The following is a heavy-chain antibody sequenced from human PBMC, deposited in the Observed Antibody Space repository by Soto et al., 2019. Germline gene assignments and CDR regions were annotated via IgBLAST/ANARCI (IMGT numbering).Heavy chain of an antibody. CDR3: VTPLVGEDYSDSSGYYGPRSDY. Sequence: GGSLRLSCSASGLSFRSYAMYWVRQAPGKGLEYVSAISSNGRSTYYADSVKGRFTISRDNSKNTVYLQMSSLRAEDTAVYYCVTPLVGEDYSDSSGYYGPRSDYWGQGTLVTVSS. D-gene: IGHD3-22*01. CDR2: ISSNGRST. CDR1: GLSFRSYA. J-gene: IGHJ4*02. V-gene: IGHV3-64D*08.